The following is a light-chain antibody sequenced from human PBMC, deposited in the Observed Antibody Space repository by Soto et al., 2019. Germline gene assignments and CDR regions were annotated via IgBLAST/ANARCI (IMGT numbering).Light chain of an antibody. Sequence: EIVTTQSPVTPSVSPGERATLSCRTSQSVSSDLAWYQQKPGQAPRLLIYGAFNRATGVPARFSGSGSGTKFTPTISSLQSQDSAVYYCQKYNNWPQITFGQGTRLEIK. V-gene: IGKV3-15*01. CDR2: GAF. J-gene: IGKJ5*01. CDR1: QSVSSD. CDR3: QKYNNWPQIT.